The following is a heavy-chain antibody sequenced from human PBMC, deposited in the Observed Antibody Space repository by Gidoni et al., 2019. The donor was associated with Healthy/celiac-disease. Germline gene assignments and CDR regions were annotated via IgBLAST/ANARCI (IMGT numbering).Heavy chain of an antibody. V-gene: IGHV3-48*03. CDR3: ASLTFGGVIVDRELDY. Sequence: EVQLVESGGGLVQPGGSLRLSCAASGFTFSSYEMNWVRQAPGKGLGWGSYISSSGSTIYYADSVKGRFTISRDNAKNSLYLQMNSLRAEDTAVYYCASLTFGGVIVDRELDYWGQGTLVTVSS. D-gene: IGHD3-16*02. J-gene: IGHJ4*02. CDR1: GFTFSSYE. CDR2: ISSSGSTI.